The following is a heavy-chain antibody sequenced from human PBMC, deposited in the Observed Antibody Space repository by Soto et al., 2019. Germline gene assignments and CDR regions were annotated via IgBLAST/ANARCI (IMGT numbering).Heavy chain of an antibody. CDR2: IYHSGNT. D-gene: IGHD3-10*01. V-gene: IGHV4-4*02. CDR1: GASIITDNW. CDR3: ARASASSKLRGVVIN. J-gene: IGHJ4*02. Sequence: QVQLQESGPGLVEPSGTLSLTCALSGASIITDNWWSWVRQPPGKEMGWIGEIYHSGNTNFNPSVKSRVTIAVDTSKNQFSLTVSSVTAADTAIYYCARASASSKLRGVVINWGQGTLVTVSS.